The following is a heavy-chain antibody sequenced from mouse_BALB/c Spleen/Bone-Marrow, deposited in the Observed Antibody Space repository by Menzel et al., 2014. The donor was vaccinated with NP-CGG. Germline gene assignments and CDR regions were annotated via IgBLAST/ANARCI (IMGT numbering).Heavy chain of an antibody. J-gene: IGHJ3*01. D-gene: IGHD2-1*01. CDR1: GFTFSSFG. CDR2: ISSGSSTI. CDR3: ARGGNYAWFAY. Sequence: EVHLVESGGGLVQPGGSRKLSFAASGFTFSSFGMHWVRQAPEKGLEWVAYISSGSSTIYYADTVKGRFTISRDNPKNTLFLQMTSLRSEDTAMYYCARGGNYAWFAYWGQGTLVTVSA. V-gene: IGHV5-17*02.